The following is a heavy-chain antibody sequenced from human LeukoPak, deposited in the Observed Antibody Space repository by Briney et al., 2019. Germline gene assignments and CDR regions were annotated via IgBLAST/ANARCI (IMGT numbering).Heavy chain of an antibody. CDR2: INPNSGGT. J-gene: IGHJ6*02. V-gene: IGHV1-2*06. Sequence: RASVTVSCKASGYTFTGYYMHWVRQAPGQGLEWMGRINPNSGGTNYAQKFQGRVTMTRDTSISTAYMELSRLRSDDTAVYYCAREKVRQSGMDVWGQGTTVTVSS. CDR3: AREKVRQSGMDV. CDR1: GYTFTGYY. D-gene: IGHD2-2*01.